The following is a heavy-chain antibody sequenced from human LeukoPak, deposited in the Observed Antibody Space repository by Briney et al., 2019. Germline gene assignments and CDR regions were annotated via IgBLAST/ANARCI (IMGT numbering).Heavy chain of an antibody. CDR3: ARRYSSGWFY. CDR1: GFTFSTYA. D-gene: IGHD6-19*01. Sequence: GGSLRLSCAASGFTFSTYAMSWVRQAPGKGLEWVANIKEDGSEKYYVDSVKGRFTISRDNAKNSLYLQMNSLRAEDTAVYYCARRYSSGWFYWGQGTLVTVSS. V-gene: IGHV3-7*01. CDR2: IKEDGSEK. J-gene: IGHJ4*02.